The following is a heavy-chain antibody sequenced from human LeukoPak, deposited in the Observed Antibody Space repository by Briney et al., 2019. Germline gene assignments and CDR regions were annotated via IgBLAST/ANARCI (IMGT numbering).Heavy chain of an antibody. CDR3: AKDQSGNVPGY. CDR2: ISNDGRNE. CDR1: GFTFSKHG. D-gene: IGHD3-10*02. Sequence: GGSLRLSCAGSGFTFSKHGMHWVRQAPGKGVEWVAVISNDGRNEYYADSVKGRFTISRDNSKKTLYLQMNSLRAEDTALYYCAKDQSGNVPGYWGQGTLVTVSS. J-gene: IGHJ4*02. V-gene: IGHV3-30*18.